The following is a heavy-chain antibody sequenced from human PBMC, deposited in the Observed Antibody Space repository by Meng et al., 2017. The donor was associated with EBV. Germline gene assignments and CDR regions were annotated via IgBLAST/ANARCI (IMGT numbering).Heavy chain of an antibody. V-gene: IGHV1-69*01. D-gene: IGHD3-10*01. J-gene: IGHJ4*02. CDR3: ASESGRGFTPDY. CDR1: GGTFRSDS. Sequence: QVQLVQSGAGVKKAGAAVKVSCETAGGTFRSDSISWVRQAPGQGLEWMGGLIPMSDAPHYAQKFQGRVTITADESTSTHYMDLSGLRSEDTAVYYCASESGRGFTPDYWGQGTLVTVSS. CDR2: LIPMSDAP.